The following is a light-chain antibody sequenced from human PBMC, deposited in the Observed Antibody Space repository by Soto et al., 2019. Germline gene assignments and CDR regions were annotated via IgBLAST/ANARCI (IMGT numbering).Light chain of an antibody. CDR1: QSITSY. Sequence: DIQMPQSPSSLSASVGDRVTITCRASQSITSYLNWYQQKPVKAPQLLIYAASSLQSGVPSRFSGRGSCTDFTLTISSLQPEDFPPYYCQHSYTTPWTFGHGTKVEVK. V-gene: IGKV1-39*01. CDR2: AAS. CDR3: QHSYTTPWT. J-gene: IGKJ1*01.